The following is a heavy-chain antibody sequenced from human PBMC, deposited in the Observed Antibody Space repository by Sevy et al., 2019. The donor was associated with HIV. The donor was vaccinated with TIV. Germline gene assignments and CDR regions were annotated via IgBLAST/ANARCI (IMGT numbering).Heavy chain of an antibody. V-gene: IGHV1-2*02. CDR1: GYTFTGYY. CDR2: INPDSGGP. CDR3: VRDDRDGYFDY. Sequence: ASGKVSWKASGYTFTGYYMHWVRQAPGQGLEWMGWINPDSGGPNYAPKFQGRVTLTRDTSISTAYMELSRLKSDDTAVYYCVRDDRDGYFDYWGQGTLVTVSS. J-gene: IGHJ4*02.